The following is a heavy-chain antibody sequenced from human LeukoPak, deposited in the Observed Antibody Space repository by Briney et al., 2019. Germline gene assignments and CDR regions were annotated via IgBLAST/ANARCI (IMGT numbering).Heavy chain of an antibody. D-gene: IGHD4-23*01. CDR3: AGDPPGRVVTQGEDAFDI. CDR2: IYYSGST. CDR1: GGSISSYY. J-gene: IGHJ3*02. V-gene: IGHV4-59*01. Sequence: PSETLSLTCTVSGGSISSYYWSWIRQPPGKGLEWIGYIYYSGSTNYNPSLKSRVTISVDTSKNQFSLKLSSVTAADTAVYYWAGDPPGRVVTQGEDAFDIWGQGTMVTVSS.